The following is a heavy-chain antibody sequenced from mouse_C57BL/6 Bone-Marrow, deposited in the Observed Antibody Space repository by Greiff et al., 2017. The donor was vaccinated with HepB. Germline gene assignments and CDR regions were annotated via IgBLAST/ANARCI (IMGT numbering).Heavy chain of an antibody. CDR3: ARSLPYSKAWFAY. CDR2: ISYSGST. D-gene: IGHD2-5*01. J-gene: IGHJ3*01. CDR1: GYSITSDY. V-gene: IGHV3-8*01. Sequence: EVHLVESGPGLAKPSQTLSLTCSVTGYSITSDYWNWIRKFPGNKLEYMGYISYSGSTYYNPSLKSRISITRDTSKNQYYLQLNSVTTEDTATYYCARSLPYSKAWFAYWGQGTLVTVSA.